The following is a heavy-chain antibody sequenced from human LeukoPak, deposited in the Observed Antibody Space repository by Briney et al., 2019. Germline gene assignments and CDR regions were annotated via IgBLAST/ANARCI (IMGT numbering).Heavy chain of an antibody. CDR3: ASGAIVGATPPDY. Sequence: SVKVSCKASGGTFSSYAVSWVRQAPGQGLEWMGGIIPIFGTANYAQKFQGRVTITADESTSTAYMELSSLRSEDTAVYYCASGAIVGATPPDYWGQGTLVTVSS. J-gene: IGHJ4*02. CDR1: GGTFSSYA. D-gene: IGHD1-26*01. V-gene: IGHV1-69*13. CDR2: IIPIFGTA.